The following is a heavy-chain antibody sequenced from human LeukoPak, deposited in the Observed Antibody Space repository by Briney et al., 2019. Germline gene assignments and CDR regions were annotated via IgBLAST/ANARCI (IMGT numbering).Heavy chain of an antibody. D-gene: IGHD6-13*01. CDR3: ARDDGKAAAGDY. Sequence: GGSLRLSCAASGFTFSSYSMNWVRQAPGKGLEWVSSISSSSSYIYYADSVKGRFTISRDNAKNSLYLQMNSLRAEDTAVYYCARDDGKAAAGDYWGQGTLVTVSS. J-gene: IGHJ4*02. CDR2: ISSSSSYI. CDR1: GFTFSSYS. V-gene: IGHV3-21*01.